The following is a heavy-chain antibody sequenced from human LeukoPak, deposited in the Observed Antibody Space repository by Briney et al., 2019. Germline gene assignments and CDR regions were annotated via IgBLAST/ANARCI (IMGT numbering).Heavy chain of an antibody. Sequence: GESLKISCKGSGYSFTSYWIGWVRQMPGKGLEWMGIVYPGDSDTRYSPSFQGQVTISADKSISTAYLQWSSLKASDTAMYYCASGSFGGDPFPYLPPHLRLTGDAFDIWGQGTMVTVSS. CDR2: VYPGDSDT. CDR1: GYSFTSYW. V-gene: IGHV5-51*01. J-gene: IGHJ3*02. D-gene: IGHD3-10*01. CDR3: ASGSFGGDPFPYLPPHLRLTGDAFDI.